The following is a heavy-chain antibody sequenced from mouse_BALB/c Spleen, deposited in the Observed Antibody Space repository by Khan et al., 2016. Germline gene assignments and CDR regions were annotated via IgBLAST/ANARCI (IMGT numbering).Heavy chain of an antibody. J-gene: IGHJ3*01. Sequence: VRLQQSGAELVKPGASVKLSCTASGFNIKDTYMHWVKQRPEQGLEWIGRIDPANGNTKYDPKLQGKATITADTSSNHAYLQLSSLTSEDTAVYYCARSPYDYDVGFAYWGQGTLVTVSA. CDR2: IDPANGNT. CDR3: ARSPYDYDVGFAY. D-gene: IGHD2-4*01. CDR1: GFNIKDTY. V-gene: IGHV14-3*02.